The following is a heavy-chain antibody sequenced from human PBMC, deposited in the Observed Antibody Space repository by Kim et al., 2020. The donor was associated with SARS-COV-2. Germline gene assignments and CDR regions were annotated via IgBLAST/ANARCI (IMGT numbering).Heavy chain of an antibody. CDR1: GGSISTYY. CDR3: ERDSGLAAGVALDF. D-gene: IGHD6-13*01. CDR2: IYSSGST. J-gene: IGHJ4*02. V-gene: IGHV4-59*01. Sequence: SETLSLTCTVSGGSISTYYWGWIRQAPGKGLEWIGYIYSSGSTNYNPSLKSRLTISVDTSKNQFFLKLNSVTAADSAIYYCERDSGLAAGVALDFWGQG.